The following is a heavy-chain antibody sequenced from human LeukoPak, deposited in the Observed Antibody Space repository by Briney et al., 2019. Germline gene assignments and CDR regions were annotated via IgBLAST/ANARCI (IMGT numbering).Heavy chain of an antibody. J-gene: IGHJ6*03. V-gene: IGHV3-23*01. CDR1: GFTFSSYW. Sequence: PGGSLRLSCAASGFTFSSYWMIWVRQAPGKGLEWVTSISSTGGTTYYADSVKGRFTISRDNSKNTLYLQMNSLRAEDTAIYYCAKNGDRGAYCTGGTCYPYFYYYMDVWGKGTTVTI. CDR3: AKNGDRGAYCTGGTCYPYFYYYMDV. CDR2: ISSTGGTT. D-gene: IGHD2-15*01.